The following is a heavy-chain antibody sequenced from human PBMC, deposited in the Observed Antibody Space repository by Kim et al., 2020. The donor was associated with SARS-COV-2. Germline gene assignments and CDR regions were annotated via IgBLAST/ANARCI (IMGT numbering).Heavy chain of an antibody. J-gene: IGHJ4*02. CDR1: GYSFTSYW. CDR3: ARGGEGPYYDSSGCDY. Sequence: GESLKISCKGSGYSFTSYWIGWVRQMPGKGLEWMGIIYPGDSDTRYSPSFQGQVTISADKSISTAYLQWSSLKASDTAMYYCARGGEGPYYDSSGCDYWGQGTLVTVSS. V-gene: IGHV5-51*01. D-gene: IGHD3-22*01. CDR2: IYPGDSDT.